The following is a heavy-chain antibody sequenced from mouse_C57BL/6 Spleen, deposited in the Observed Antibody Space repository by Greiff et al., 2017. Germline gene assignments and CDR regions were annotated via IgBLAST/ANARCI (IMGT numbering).Heavy chain of an antibody. Sequence: QVQLKESGAELVRPGASVTLSCKASGYTFTDYDMHWVKQTPVHGLEWIGAIDPDTGGTAYNQKFKGKAILTADESSSTAYMELRSLTSEDSAVYCCTRSLTGTGYFDYWGKGTTLTVSS. V-gene: IGHV1-15*01. CDR3: TRSLTGTGYFDY. CDR1: GYTFTDYD. D-gene: IGHD4-1*01. CDR2: IDPDTGGT. J-gene: IGHJ2*01.